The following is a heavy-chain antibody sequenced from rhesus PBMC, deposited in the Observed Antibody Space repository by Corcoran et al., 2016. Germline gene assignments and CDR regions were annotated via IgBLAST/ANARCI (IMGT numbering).Heavy chain of an antibody. V-gene: IGHV4S17*01. Sequence: QVQLQESGPGLVKPSETLSLTCAVSGGSISSGYYYWSWIRQPPGKGLEWIWYIYGSSTSTNYNPSLKSRVTISKDTSKNQFSLKLSSVTAADTAVYYCARDGYSWNNAFEDWGQGVLVTVSS. D-gene: IGHD1-20*01. J-gene: IGHJ4*01. CDR2: IYGSSTST. CDR3: ARDGYSWNNAFED. CDR1: GGSISSGYYY.